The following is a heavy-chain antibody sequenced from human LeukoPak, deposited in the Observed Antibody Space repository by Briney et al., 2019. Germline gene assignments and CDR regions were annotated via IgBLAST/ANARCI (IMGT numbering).Heavy chain of an antibody. D-gene: IGHD6-6*01. Sequence: SETLSLTCAVSGGSISTNNWWTWVRQPPGKGLEWIGEIHHSGSTDYNPSLKSRVTISPDKSKNQYSLTLTSVTAADTAVYYCARTLTYSSSSPSLTLYYFDYWGQGTLVTVSS. J-gene: IGHJ4*02. CDR2: IHHSGST. V-gene: IGHV4-4*02. CDR3: ARTLTYSSSSPSLTLYYFDY. CDR1: GGSISTNNW.